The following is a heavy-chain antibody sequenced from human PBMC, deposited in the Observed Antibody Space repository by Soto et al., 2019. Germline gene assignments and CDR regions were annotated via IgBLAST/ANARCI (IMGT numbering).Heavy chain of an antibody. J-gene: IGHJ1*01. CDR2: IFHSGST. D-gene: IGHD4-17*01. V-gene: IGHV4-39*01. CDR1: GGSISRSPYY. CDR3: TRLNDYVEFFQH. Sequence: QLQLQESSPGLVKPSETLSLTCTVSGGSISRSPYYWGWIRQPPGKGLEWIGSIFHSGSTYYNPSLKSRVTISVDTSNNKFSLKLSSVTAADTAVYYCTRLNDYVEFFQHWGQGTLVIVSS.